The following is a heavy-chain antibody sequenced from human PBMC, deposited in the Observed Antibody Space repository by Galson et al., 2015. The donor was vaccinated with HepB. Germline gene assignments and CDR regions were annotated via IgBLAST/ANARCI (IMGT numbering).Heavy chain of an antibody. CDR3: ARRYCDTTRCTGHHPFDY. V-gene: IGHV3-11*04. J-gene: IGHJ4*02. D-gene: IGHD2-2*01. CDR2: ISHSSNTI. Sequence: SLRLSCAASGFTVSNNYMSWVRQAPGKGLEWVSYISHSSNTIAYADSVKGRFTISRDNARNSLYLQMNSLRTEDTAVYYCARRYCDTTRCTGHHPFDYWGQGTLVTVSS. CDR1: GFTVSNNY.